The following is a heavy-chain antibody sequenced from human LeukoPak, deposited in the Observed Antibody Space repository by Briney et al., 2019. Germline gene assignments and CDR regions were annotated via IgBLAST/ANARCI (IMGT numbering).Heavy chain of an antibody. J-gene: IGHJ4*02. D-gene: IGHD2/OR15-2a*01. V-gene: IGHV3-33*01. CDR2: IWHDGSHK. CDR1: GFAFNTYA. Sequence: PGGSLRLSCAASGFAFNTYAMHWVRQAPGQGLEWVALIWHDGSHKFYSNSVRGQFTISRDNSKNTLYLQMNSLRAEDTAVYYCARDSLYGPSDYWGQGTLVTVSS. CDR3: ARDSLYGPSDY.